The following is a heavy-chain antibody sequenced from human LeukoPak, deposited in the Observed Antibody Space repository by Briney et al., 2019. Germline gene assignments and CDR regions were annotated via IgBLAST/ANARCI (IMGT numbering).Heavy chain of an antibody. CDR3: ARDAETAMVTFGCGAFDI. J-gene: IGHJ3*02. Sequence: ASVKVSCKASGYTSTGYYMHWVRRVPGQGLEILGWFHPNSGVTNYAQNFQGRVTMTSDTSISTAYMELSRLRSDDTAVYYCARDAETAMVTFGCGAFDIWGQGTMVTVSS. D-gene: IGHD5-18*01. CDR1: GYTSTGYY. V-gene: IGHV1-2*02. CDR2: FHPNSGVT.